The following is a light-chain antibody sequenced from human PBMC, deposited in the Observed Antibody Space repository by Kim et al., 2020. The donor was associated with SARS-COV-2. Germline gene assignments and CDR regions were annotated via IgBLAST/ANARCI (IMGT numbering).Light chain of an antibody. J-gene: IGLJ1*01. V-gene: IGLV1-51*01. CDR3: GTWDSSLTSYV. CDR2: GNT. CDR1: ISNIENNY. Sequence: GQKFTISCSGSISNIENNYVSWYQQLPGTTPTLLIYGNTKRPSGIPDRFSGSKSGTSATLGIAGLQTGDEADYYCGTWDSSLTSYVFGTGTKVTVL.